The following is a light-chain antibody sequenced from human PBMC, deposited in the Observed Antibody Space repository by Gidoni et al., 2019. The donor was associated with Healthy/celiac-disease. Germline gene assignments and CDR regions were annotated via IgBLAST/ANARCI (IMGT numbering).Light chain of an antibody. CDR2: SNN. J-gene: IGLJ2*01. CDR1: SSNIGSNT. V-gene: IGLV1-44*01. Sequence: QPVLTQPPSASGPLGPRVTISRSGSSSNIGSNTVNWYQQLPGTAPELLIYSNNQRHSGVPDRVSGSKSGTSASLAIGGLQSEDEADYYCAAWDDSLNGEVFGGGTKLTVL. CDR3: AAWDDSLNGEV.